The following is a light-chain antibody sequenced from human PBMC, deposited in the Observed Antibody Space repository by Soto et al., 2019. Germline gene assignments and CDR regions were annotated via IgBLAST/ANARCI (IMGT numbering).Light chain of an antibody. Sequence: EIVLTQSPGTLSLSPGERATLSCRASQSVSNAYLAWYQQKPGQAPRLLIYDASRRATGIPGRFSGSGSGTDFTLTISRLEPEDFAVYYCQQYGGSPETFGQGTKLEIK. J-gene: IGKJ2*01. V-gene: IGKV3-20*01. CDR2: DAS. CDR1: QSVSNAY. CDR3: QQYGGSPET.